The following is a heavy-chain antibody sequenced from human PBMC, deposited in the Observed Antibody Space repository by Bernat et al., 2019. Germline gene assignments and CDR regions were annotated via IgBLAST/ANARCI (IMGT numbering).Heavy chain of an antibody. J-gene: IGHJ4*02. CDR2: ISSNGDSN. V-gene: IGHV3-64*03. CDR1: GGTGSRYV. Sequence: EVQRGEEGGGGGKPGGSLRLSWEEEGGTGSRYVMFWVRQAPGKGLEYVSGISSNGDSNHYVDSVKGRFTISRANSKSMLYVQMSSLRVEDTAVYYCVSDVLYWGQGALVPVS. CDR3: VSDVLY.